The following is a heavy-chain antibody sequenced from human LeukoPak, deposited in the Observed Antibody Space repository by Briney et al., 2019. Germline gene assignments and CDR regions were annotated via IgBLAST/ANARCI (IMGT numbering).Heavy chain of an antibody. V-gene: IGHV3-9*01. CDR1: GFTFDDYA. Sequence: GGSLRLSCAASGFTFDDYAMHWVRQAPGKGLEWVSGISWNSGSIGYADSVKGRFTISRDNAKNSLYLQMNSLRAEDTALYYCAKDIGGHSGWYDYWGQGTLVTVSS. J-gene: IGHJ4*02. D-gene: IGHD6-19*01. CDR3: AKDIGGHSGWYDY. CDR2: ISWNSGSI.